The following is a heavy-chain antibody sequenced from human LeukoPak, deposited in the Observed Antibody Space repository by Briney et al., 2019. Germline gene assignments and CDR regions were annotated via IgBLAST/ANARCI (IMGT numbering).Heavy chain of an antibody. CDR2: IYYSGST. CDR1: GGSISTSSYY. J-gene: IGHJ5*02. Sequence: SETLSLTCTVSGGSISTSSYYWGWIRQPPGKGLECIGNIYYSGSTNYNPSLKSRVTISVDTSKNQFSLKLSSVTAADTAVYYCAREYSYGYTSWFDPWGQGTLVTVSS. CDR3: AREYSYGYTSWFDP. V-gene: IGHV4-39*07. D-gene: IGHD5-18*01.